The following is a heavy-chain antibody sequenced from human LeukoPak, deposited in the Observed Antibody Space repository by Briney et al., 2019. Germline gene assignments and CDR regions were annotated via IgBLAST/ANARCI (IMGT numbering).Heavy chain of an antibody. CDR1: GFTFSSYG. CDR3: ARERVVVVVPAAMEYYYYGMDV. V-gene: IGHV3-33*01. D-gene: IGHD2-2*01. J-gene: IGHJ6*04. Sequence: PGGSLRLSCAASGFTFSSYGMHWVRQAPGKGLEWVAVIWYDGSNKYYADSVNGRSTISRNNSKNSLYLQMNSLRAEDTAVYYCARERVVVVVPAAMEYYYYGMDVWGKGTTVTVSS. CDR2: IWYDGSNK.